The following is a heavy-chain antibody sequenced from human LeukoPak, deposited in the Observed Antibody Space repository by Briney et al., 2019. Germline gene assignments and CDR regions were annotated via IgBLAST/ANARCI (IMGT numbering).Heavy chain of an antibody. Sequence: GASVNVSCKASGSTFSSYAISWVRQAPGQGLDWMGGIIPIFGTANYAQKFQGRVTITADESTSTAYMELSSLRSEDTAVYYCARGGITIFGVAYYYYGMDVWGQGTTVTVSS. CDR1: GSTFSSYA. D-gene: IGHD3-3*01. CDR3: ARGGITIFGVAYYYYGMDV. V-gene: IGHV1-69*13. J-gene: IGHJ6*02. CDR2: IIPIFGTA.